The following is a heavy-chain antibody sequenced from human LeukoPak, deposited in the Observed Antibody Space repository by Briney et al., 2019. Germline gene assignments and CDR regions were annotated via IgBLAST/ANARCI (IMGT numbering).Heavy chain of an antibody. V-gene: IGHV3-48*04. D-gene: IGHD3/OR15-3a*01. CDR2: ISSSSSTI. Sequence: GGSLRLSCAASGFTFSSYSMNWVRQAPGKGLEWVSYISSSSSTIYYADSVKGRFTISRDNAKNSLYLQMNSLRAEDTAVYYCARPDGLVINLEAFDIWAKGQWSPSLQ. J-gene: IGHJ3*02. CDR1: GFTFSSYS. CDR3: ARPDGLVINLEAFDI.